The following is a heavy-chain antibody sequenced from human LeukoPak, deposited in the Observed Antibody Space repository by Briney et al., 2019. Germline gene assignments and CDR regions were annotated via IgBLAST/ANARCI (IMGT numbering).Heavy chain of an antibody. CDR2: ISSNGGST. V-gene: IGHV3-64*01. Sequence: GGSLRLSCAASGFTFSSYAMPWVRQAPGKGLEYVSAISSNGGSTYYANSVKGRFTISRDNSKNTLYLQMGGLRAEDMAVYYCARDHKYSSGWYDYYGMDVWGQGTTVTVSS. J-gene: IGHJ6*02. CDR3: ARDHKYSSGWYDYYGMDV. D-gene: IGHD6-19*01. CDR1: GFTFSSYA.